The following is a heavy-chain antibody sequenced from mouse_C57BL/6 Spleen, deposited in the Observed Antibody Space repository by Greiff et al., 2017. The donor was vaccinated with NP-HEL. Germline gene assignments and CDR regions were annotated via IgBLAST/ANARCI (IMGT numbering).Heavy chain of an antibody. CDR2: IDPSDSYT. J-gene: IGHJ1*03. CDR1: GYTFTSYW. CDR3: AREGNTVVGYVDV. V-gene: IGHV1-69*01. D-gene: IGHD1-1*01. Sequence: VQLQQPGAELVMPGASVKLSCKASGYTFTSYWMHWVKQRPGQGLEWIGEIDPSDSYTNYNQKFKGKSTLTVDKSSSTAYMQLSSLTSEDSAVYYCAREGNTVVGYVDVWGTGTTVTVSS.